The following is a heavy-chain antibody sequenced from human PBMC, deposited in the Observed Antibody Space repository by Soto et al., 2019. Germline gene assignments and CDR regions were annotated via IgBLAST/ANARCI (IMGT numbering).Heavy chain of an antibody. CDR2: MNPNSGNT. D-gene: IGHD6-13*01. CDR3: VRDLGQQAYSFEY. V-gene: IGHV1-8*01. CDR1: GYTFTSYD. J-gene: IGHJ4*02. Sequence: ASVKVSCKASGYTFTSYDINWVRQATGQGLEWMGWMNPNSGNTGYAQKFQGRVTMTRNTSISTAYMELSSLRSDDTAIYYCVRDLGQQAYSFEYWGQGTLVTVSS.